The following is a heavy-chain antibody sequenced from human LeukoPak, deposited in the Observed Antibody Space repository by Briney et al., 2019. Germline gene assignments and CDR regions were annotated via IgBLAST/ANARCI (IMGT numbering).Heavy chain of an antibody. Sequence: SETLSLTCTVSGGSISRYYWSWIRQPPGKGLEWIGYIYYSGSTNYNPSLKSRVTISVDTSKNHFSLKLSSVTAADTAVYYCARGGVSGYEADYWGQGTLVTVSS. J-gene: IGHJ4*02. V-gene: IGHV4-59*01. CDR3: ARGGVSGYEADY. CDR1: GGSISRYY. CDR2: IYYSGST. D-gene: IGHD5-12*01.